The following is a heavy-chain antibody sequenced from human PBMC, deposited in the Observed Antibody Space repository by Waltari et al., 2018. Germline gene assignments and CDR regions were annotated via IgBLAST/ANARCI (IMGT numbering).Heavy chain of an antibody. CDR3: AREMLPAAIVDYYYGMDV. D-gene: IGHD2-2*01. CDR2: IWDDGSNK. CDR1: GFTFSSYG. Sequence: QVQLVESGGGVVQPGRSLRLSCAASGFTFSSYGMHWVRQAPGKGLELVAVIWDDGSNKYYADSGKVRFTISRDNSKNTLYLQMNSLRAEDTAVYYCAREMLPAAIVDYYYGMDVWGQGTTVTVSS. V-gene: IGHV3-33*01. J-gene: IGHJ6*02.